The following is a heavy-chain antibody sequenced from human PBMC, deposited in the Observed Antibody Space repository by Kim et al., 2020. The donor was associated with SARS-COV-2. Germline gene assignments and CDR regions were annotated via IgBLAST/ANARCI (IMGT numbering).Heavy chain of an antibody. Sequence: GGSLRLSCAASGFTFSSYAMSWVRQAPGKGLEWVSAISGSGGSTYYADSVKGRFTISRDNSKNTLYLQMNSLRAEDTAVYYRAKDRTLYYDFWSGYDRPRDGMDVWGQGTTVTVSS. D-gene: IGHD3-3*01. CDR3: AKDRTLYYDFWSGYDRPRDGMDV. J-gene: IGHJ6*02. CDR1: GFTFSSYA. CDR2: ISGSGGST. V-gene: IGHV3-23*01.